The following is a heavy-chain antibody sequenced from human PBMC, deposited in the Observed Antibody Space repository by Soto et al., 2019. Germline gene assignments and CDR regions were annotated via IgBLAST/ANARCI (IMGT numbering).Heavy chain of an antibody. CDR1: GGSVSSGSYY. Sequence: PSETLSLTCTVSGGSVSSGSYYWSWIRQPPGKGLEWIGHIYYSGSTNDNPSLRGRVTISVDTSKSQFSLKLSSVTAADTAVYYCARVSVVSFLFDYWGQGTLVNVSS. CDR2: IYYSGST. CDR3: ARVSVVSFLFDY. D-gene: IGHD3-22*01. J-gene: IGHJ4*02. V-gene: IGHV4-61*01.